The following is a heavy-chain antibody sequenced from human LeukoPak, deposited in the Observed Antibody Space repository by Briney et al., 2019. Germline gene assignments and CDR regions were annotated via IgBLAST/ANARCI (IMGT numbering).Heavy chain of an antibody. CDR3: VKGRYSHDS. CDR2: INTNGGST. CDR1: GFTFTTYV. D-gene: IGHD5-18*01. J-gene: IGHJ4*02. V-gene: IGHV3-64D*06. Sequence: GGSLRLSCSASGFTFTTYVIHWVRQAPGKGLEHVSTINTNGGSTYYADSVKGRFTISRDNSKDTLYLQMSSLRVEDTAVYYCVKGRYSHDSWGQGTLVIVSS.